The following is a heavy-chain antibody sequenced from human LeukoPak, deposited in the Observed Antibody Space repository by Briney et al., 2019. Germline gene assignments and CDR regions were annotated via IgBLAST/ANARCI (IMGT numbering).Heavy chain of an antibody. CDR2: IYTSGST. J-gene: IGHJ2*01. CDR3: ARDDWYFDL. CDR1: GGSISSGSYN. V-gene: IGHV4-61*02. Sequence: SDTLSLTCTVSGGSISSGSYNWSWLPPPPGKGLEWIGSIYTSGSTNYNPSLKSRVTISVDTTKNQFSLKLSSVTAADTAVYYCARDDWYFDLWGHGTLVTVSS.